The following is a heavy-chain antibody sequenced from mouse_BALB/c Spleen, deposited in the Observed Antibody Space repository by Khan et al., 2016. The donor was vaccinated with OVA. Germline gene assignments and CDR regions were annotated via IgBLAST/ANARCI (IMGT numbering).Heavy chain of an antibody. D-gene: IGHD3-1*01. CDR1: GYSITSGYF. CDR2: IRFDGDS. Sequence: EVELVESGPGLVKPSQSLSLTCSVTGYSITSGYFWNWIRQFPGNKLEWMGYIRFDGDSNYNPSLKNRISITRDTSKNQFFLKLNSVTPEDTATYYWARGGSSGPAWFTYWGQVTLVTVSA. J-gene: IGHJ3*01. V-gene: IGHV3-6*02. CDR3: ARGGSSGPAWFTY.